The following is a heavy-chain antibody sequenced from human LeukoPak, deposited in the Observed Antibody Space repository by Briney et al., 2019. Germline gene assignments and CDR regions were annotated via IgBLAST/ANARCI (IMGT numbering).Heavy chain of an antibody. D-gene: IGHD5-12*01. J-gene: IGHJ4*02. CDR3: ARALTKYVYVVATNY. CDR1: GFTFSSYA. CDR2: VSNSCATT. Sequence: GGSLRLSCAASGFTFSSYAMSWVREPPGRGLEGVSAVSNSCATTYYADSVKGRFTISRDNPKNTLFLQMNSVRAEDTAVYYCARALTKYVYVVATNYWGQGTVVTVS. V-gene: IGHV3-23*01.